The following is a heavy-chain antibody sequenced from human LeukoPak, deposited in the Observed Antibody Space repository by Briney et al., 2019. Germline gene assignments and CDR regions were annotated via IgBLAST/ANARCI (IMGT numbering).Heavy chain of an antibody. Sequence: ASVKVSCKVSGYTLTELSMYWVRQAPGKGLEWMGGFDPEDGETIYAQKFQGRVTMTEDTSTDTAYMELSSLRSEDTAVYYCATGRDFWSGYSFDYWGQGTLVTVSS. D-gene: IGHD3-3*01. J-gene: IGHJ4*02. CDR2: FDPEDGET. CDR3: ATGRDFWSGYSFDY. V-gene: IGHV1-24*01. CDR1: GYTLTELS.